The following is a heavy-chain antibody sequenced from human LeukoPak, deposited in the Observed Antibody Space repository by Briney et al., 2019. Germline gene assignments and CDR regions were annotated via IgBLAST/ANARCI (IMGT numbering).Heavy chain of an antibody. V-gene: IGHV4-34*01. CDR2: INHSGST. CDR3: ARDHSGSYSVYFDY. J-gene: IGHJ4*02. CDR1: GGSFSGYY. Sequence: TSETLSLTCAVYGGSFSGYYWSWIRQPPGKGLEWIGEINHSGSTNYNPSLKSRVTISVDTSKNQFSLKLSSVTAADTAVYYCARDHSGSYSVYFDYWGQGTLVTVSS. D-gene: IGHD1-26*01.